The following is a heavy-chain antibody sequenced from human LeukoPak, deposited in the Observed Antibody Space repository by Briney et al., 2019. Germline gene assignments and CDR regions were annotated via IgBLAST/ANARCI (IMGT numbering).Heavy chain of an antibody. CDR1: GGSVSSGSYY. Sequence: SETLSLTCIVSGGSVSSGSYYWNWIRQPPGKGLQWIGYVYYSGSTNYNPSLKSRVTISVDTSKNQFSLKLSSVTAADTAVYYCARAETYYDFWSGYYHHYNWFDPWGQGTLVTVSS. CDR3: ARAETYYDFWSGYYHHYNWFDP. D-gene: IGHD3-3*01. CDR2: VYYSGST. V-gene: IGHV4-61*01. J-gene: IGHJ5*02.